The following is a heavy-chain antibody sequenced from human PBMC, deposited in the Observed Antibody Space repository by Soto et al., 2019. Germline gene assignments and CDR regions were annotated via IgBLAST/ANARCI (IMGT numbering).Heavy chain of an antibody. Sequence: EVQLLESGGGLVRPGGSLRLSCAASGFTFYNYAMNWVRQAPGKGLEWVSTISGGGDGPYYADSVKGRFTISRDNFRNTVYLPMNSLRVEITAVYYCAKKGLGSLATYWTNGDCHYAFDVWGQGTLVTVSS. J-gene: IGHJ3*01. D-gene: IGHD2-8*01. CDR2: ISGGGDGP. V-gene: IGHV3-23*01. CDR3: AKKGLGSLATYWTNGDCHYAFDV. CDR1: GFTFYNYA.